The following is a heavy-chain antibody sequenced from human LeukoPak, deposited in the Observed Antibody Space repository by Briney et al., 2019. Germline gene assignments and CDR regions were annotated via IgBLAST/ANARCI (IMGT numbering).Heavy chain of an antibody. CDR2: LYIGGNT. Sequence: GGSLRLSCAASGLTVNNNYMNWVRQAPGKGLEWVSALYIGGNTYYADSVRGRFTISRDNSKNALYLQMNSLRAEDTAIYYCMTAAGYNFGQYWGQGTLVTVSS. J-gene: IGHJ4*02. CDR1: GLTVNNNY. CDR3: MTAAGYNFGQY. V-gene: IGHV3-53*01. D-gene: IGHD5-18*01.